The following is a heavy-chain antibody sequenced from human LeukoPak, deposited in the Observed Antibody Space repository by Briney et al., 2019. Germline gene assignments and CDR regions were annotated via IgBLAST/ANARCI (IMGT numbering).Heavy chain of an antibody. CDR2: ISYDGSNK. CDR1: GFTLSSYG. Sequence: PGRSLRLSCAASGFTLSSYGMHWVRQAPGKGLEWVAVISYDGSNKYYADSVKGRFSISRDNSKNTLYLQMNSLRAEDTAVYYCSKVIWGQQLVLSCGYWGQGTLVTVSS. D-gene: IGHD6-13*01. J-gene: IGHJ4*02. V-gene: IGHV3-30*18. CDR3: SKVIWGQQLVLSCGY.